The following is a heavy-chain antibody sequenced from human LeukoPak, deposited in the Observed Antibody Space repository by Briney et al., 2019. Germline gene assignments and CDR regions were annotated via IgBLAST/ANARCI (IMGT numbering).Heavy chain of an antibody. V-gene: IGHV3-7*01. J-gene: IGHJ4*02. Sequence: GGSLRLSCAASGLTFSSYWMSWVRHAPGKGREWVANIKQDGSEKYYVDSVKGRFTISRHNAKNSLYPQMNTLRPEDTAVYYCARVGGHGDRGYFDYWGQGHLVTVSS. D-gene: IGHD4-17*01. CDR3: ARVGGHGDRGYFDY. CDR2: IKQDGSEK. CDR1: GLTFSSYW.